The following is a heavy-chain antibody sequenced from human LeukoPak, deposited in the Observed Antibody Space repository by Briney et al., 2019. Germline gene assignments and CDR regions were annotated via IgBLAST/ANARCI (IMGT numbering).Heavy chain of an antibody. Sequence: ASVKVSCKASGYTFTGYYMHWVRQAPGQGLEWMGWINPNSGGTNYAQKFQGRVTMTRDTSISTAYMELSRLRSDDTAVYYCAKELAVVGPGFDYWAREPWSPSPQ. CDR3: AKELAVVGPGFDY. D-gene: IGHD6-19*01. V-gene: IGHV1-2*02. CDR2: INPNSGGT. J-gene: IGHJ4*02. CDR1: GYTFTGYY.